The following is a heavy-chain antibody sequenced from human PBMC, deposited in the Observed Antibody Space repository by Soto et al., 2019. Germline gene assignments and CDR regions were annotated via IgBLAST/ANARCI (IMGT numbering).Heavy chain of an antibody. J-gene: IGHJ5*02. D-gene: IGHD3-3*01. CDR1: GFTFSSYA. Sequence: PGGSLRLSCAASGFTFSSYAMSWVRQAPGKGLEWVSAISGSGGSTYYADSVKGRFTISRDNSKNTLYLQMNSLRAEDTAVYYCASGRLEPLRILECPIALDPWGQGTLVTVSS. CDR2: ISGSGGST. CDR3: ASGRLEPLRILECPIALDP. V-gene: IGHV3-23*01.